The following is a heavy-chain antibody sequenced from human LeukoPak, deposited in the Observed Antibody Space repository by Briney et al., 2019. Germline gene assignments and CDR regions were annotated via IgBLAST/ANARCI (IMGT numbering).Heavy chain of an antibody. Sequence: GGSLRLSCAASEFTFSIYWMTWVRQAPGKGLEWVANIKPDGSLKTYVDSVKGRFTISRDNAQASLYLQMISLRAEDTAVYYCATVATTGTRYLDHWGEGTLVTDCS. V-gene: IGHV3-7*05. J-gene: IGHJ4*02. CDR2: IKPDGSLK. D-gene: IGHD1-1*01. CDR3: ATVATTGTRYLDH. CDR1: EFTFSIYW.